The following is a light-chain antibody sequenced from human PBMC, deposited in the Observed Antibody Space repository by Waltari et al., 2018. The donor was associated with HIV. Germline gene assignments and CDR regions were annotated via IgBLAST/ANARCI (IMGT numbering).Light chain of an antibody. CDR2: DVA. J-gene: IGLJ3*02. V-gene: IGLV2-14*03. CDR3: SSFTTSSTGV. CDR1: SSYYP. Sequence: QLSLTQPDAVSGSPGPSITIPCTGISSYYPVPWYQPHPGRAPKLMIYDVANRPSGVSSRFSGSKSGHTASLTISGLQADDEADYYCSSFTTSSTGVFGGGTKLTVL.